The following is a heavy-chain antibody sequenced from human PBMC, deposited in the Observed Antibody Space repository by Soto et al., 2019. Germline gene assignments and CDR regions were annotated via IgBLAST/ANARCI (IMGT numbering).Heavy chain of an antibody. CDR1: GYTFTNYW. J-gene: IGHJ5*02. Sequence: EVQLVQSGAALKKPGESLKISCKASGYTFTNYWIVWVRQVPGKGLEWMGLIYPGDSDTRYNPSFQGQVTISAENSTSAAYLQWNSLMASDTAIYYCARSGRSGLRWLDFFDPWGQGPLFTVSS. D-gene: IGHD4-17*01. CDR2: IYPGDSDT. CDR3: ARSGRSGLRWLDFFDP. V-gene: IGHV5-51*03.